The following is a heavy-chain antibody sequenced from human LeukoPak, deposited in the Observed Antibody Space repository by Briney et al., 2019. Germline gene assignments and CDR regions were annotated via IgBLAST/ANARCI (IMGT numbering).Heavy chain of an antibody. CDR3: AILGTVPY. D-gene: IGHD1-26*01. Sequence: SVTVSFKASGGTFISYVISWVQQAPGQGLEWMGGAIPFLGTANYAQKFQDRITITAEKSTTTTYMELRSLRSDDTAIYYCAILGTVPYWGQGTQITVSS. J-gene: IGHJ4*02. V-gene: IGHV1-69*10. CDR2: AIPFLGTA. CDR1: GGTFISYV.